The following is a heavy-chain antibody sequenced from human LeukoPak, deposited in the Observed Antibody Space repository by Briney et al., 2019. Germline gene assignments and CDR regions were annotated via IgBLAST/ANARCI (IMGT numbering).Heavy chain of an antibody. CDR1: GFTFDDYA. D-gene: IGHD4-17*01. V-gene: IGHV3-9*03. CDR3: AKDMGAVTTVAFDI. J-gene: IGHJ3*02. CDR2: ISWNSGSI. Sequence: GGSLRLSCAASGFTFDDYAMHWVRQAPGKGLEWVSGISWNSGSIGYADSVKGRFTISRGNAKNSLYLQMNSLRAEDMALYYCAKDMGAVTTVAFDIWGQGTMVTVSS.